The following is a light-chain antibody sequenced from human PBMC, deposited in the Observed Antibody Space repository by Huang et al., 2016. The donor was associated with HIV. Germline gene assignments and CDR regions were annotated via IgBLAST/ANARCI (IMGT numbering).Light chain of an antibody. CDR1: QSVSSN. CDR3: QQYNNWPPLIT. J-gene: IGKJ5*01. V-gene: IGKV3-15*01. CDR2: GAS. Sequence: EIVMTQSPATLSVSPGERATLSCRASQSVSSNLAWYQQKPGQAPRLLIYGASTRATGIPARVSGSGSGTECTLTISSLQSEDFAVYYCQQYNNWPPLITFGQGTRLEIK.